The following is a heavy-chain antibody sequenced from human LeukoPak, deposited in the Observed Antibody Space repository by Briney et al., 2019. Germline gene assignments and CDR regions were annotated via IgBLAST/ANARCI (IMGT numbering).Heavy chain of an antibody. J-gene: IGHJ4*02. Sequence: SETLSPTYTVSGGSISSYYWSWIRQPPGKGLEWIGYIYYSGSTNYNPSLKSRVTISVDTSKNQFALKLSSVTAADTAVYYCARQGRPDYYDSSGYYPFDYWGQGTLFTVSS. CDR3: ARQGRPDYYDSSGYYPFDY. CDR2: IYYSGST. CDR1: GGSISSYY. D-gene: IGHD3-22*01. V-gene: IGHV4-59*08.